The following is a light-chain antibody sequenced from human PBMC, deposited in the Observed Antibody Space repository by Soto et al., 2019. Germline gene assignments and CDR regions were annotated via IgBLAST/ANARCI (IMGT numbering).Light chain of an antibody. CDR1: SSDVGDYNY. CDR3: SSYSSSGTLYV. CDR2: DVS. J-gene: IGLJ1*01. V-gene: IGLV2-14*01. Sequence: QSVLTQPASVSGSPGQSITISGTGSSSDVGDYNYVAWYQQHPDKAPKLMIFDVSSRPSGVSNRFSGSKSGSTASLTISGLQAEDEAGYFCSSYSSSGTLYVFGTGTKLTVL.